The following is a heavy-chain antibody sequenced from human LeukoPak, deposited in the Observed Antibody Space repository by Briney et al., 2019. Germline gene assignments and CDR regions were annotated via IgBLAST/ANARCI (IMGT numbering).Heavy chain of an antibody. CDR3: ARGSNYYGSGSYGSSGLDY. CDR2: IYHSGST. Sequence: KASQTLSLTCAVSGGSISSGGYSWSWIRQPPGKGLEWIGYIYHSGSTYYNPSLKSRVTISVDRSKNQFSLKLSSVTAADTAVYYCARGSNYYGSGSYGSSGLDYWGQGTLVTVSS. V-gene: IGHV4-30-2*01. J-gene: IGHJ4*02. CDR1: GGSISSGGYS. D-gene: IGHD3-10*01.